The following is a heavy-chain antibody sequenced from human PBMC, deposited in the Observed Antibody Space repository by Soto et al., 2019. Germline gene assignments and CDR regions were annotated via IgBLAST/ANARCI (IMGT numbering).Heavy chain of an antibody. CDR1: GGSISSGGYS. CDR2: IYHSGST. Sequence: SETLSLTCAVSGGSISSGGYSWSWIRQPPGKGLEWIGYIYHSGSTYYNPSLKSRVTISVDRSKNQFSLKLSSVTAADTAVYYCARVAAAKMYFDYWGQGTLVTVSS. J-gene: IGHJ4*02. CDR3: ARVAAAKMYFDY. V-gene: IGHV4-30-2*01. D-gene: IGHD2-2*01.